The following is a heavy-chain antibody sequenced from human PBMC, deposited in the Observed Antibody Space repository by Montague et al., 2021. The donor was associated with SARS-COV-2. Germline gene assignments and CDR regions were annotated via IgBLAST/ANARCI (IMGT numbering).Heavy chain of an antibody. J-gene: IGHJ4*02. CDR1: GASMKSYY. CDR3: ARVEGMIGGITHFDY. V-gene: IGHV4-59*01. D-gene: IGHD2-21*01. Sequence: SETLSLTCSVSGASMKSYYWTWVRQSPGKGLQWIGYTYYSGSTSYDPSLQSRLTMTVDTSKNQFTLRLMSVTAADLAVYYCARVEGMIGGITHFDYWGQGLPVTVSS. CDR2: TYYSGST.